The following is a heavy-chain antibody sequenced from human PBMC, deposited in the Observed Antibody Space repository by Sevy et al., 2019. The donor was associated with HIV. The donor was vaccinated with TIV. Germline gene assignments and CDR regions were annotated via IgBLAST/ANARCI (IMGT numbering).Heavy chain of an antibody. V-gene: IGHV3-30*03. J-gene: IGHJ4*02. Sequence: GGSLRLSCAASGFTFSSYGMHWVRQAPGKGLEWVAVISPYGTNKYYGDSMRGRFTISRDNSKNTLYLQMDTVRVEDTAVYYCATGYCSPICLIDYWGQGTLVTVSS. CDR3: ATGYCSPICLIDY. CDR2: ISPYGTNK. D-gene: IGHD2-2*03. CDR1: GFTFSSYG.